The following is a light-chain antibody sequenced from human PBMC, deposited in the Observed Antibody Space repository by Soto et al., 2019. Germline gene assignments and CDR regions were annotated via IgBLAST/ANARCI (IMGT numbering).Light chain of an antibody. CDR3: QTWDTGIRV. Sequence: QPVLTQSPSASASLGASVKLTCTLSSGHSNYAIAWHQQQPEKGPRYLMKVNSDGSHRKGDGIPDRFSGSSSGTERYLTISSLQSEDEADYYCQTWDTGIRVFGGGTKLTVL. CDR1: SGHSNYA. V-gene: IGLV4-69*01. CDR2: VNSDGSH. J-gene: IGLJ2*01.